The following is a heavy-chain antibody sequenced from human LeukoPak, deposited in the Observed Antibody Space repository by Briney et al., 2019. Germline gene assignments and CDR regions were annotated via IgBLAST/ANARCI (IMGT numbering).Heavy chain of an antibody. CDR3: AREGDLPGFYYYHHLDV. V-gene: IGHV3-21*01. CDR1: GFDFSIYA. Sequence: NPGGSLRLSCAASGFDFSIYAIDWVRQAPGRGLEWVSSISSGSSFQNYADSVKGRFTISRDNAKNSVYLQMNRLRAEDTAVYFCAREGDLPGFYYYHHLDVWGKGTTVTVSS. J-gene: IGHJ6*03. D-gene: IGHD3-16*01. CDR2: ISSGSSFQ.